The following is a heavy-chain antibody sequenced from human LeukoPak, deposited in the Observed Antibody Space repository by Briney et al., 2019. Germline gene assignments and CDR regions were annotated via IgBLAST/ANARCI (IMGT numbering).Heavy chain of an antibody. V-gene: IGHV4-39*07. D-gene: IGHD6-13*01. Sequence: SETLSLTCTVSGGSISSSSYYWGWIRQPPGKGLEWIGSIYYSGSTYYNPSLKSRVTISVDTSKNQFSLKLSSVTAADTAVYYCARVPGHRIAAAGSSYNWFDPWGQGTLVTVSS. CDR1: GGSISSSSYY. J-gene: IGHJ5*02. CDR3: ARVPGHRIAAAGSSYNWFDP. CDR2: IYYSGST.